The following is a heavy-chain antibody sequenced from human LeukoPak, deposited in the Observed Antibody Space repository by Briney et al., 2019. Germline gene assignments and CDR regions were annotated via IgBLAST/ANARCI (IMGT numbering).Heavy chain of an antibody. V-gene: IGHV3-23*01. CDR1: GFTFISYG. CDR3: AKAHPTYYYDSSEYYFDY. J-gene: IGHJ4*02. D-gene: IGHD3-22*01. Sequence: GGSLRLSCAASGFTFISYGMSWVRQAPGKGLEWVSAISGSGGSTYYADSVKGRFTISRDNSKNTLYLQMNSLRAEDTAVYYCAKAHPTYYYDSSEYYFDYWSQGILVTVSS. CDR2: ISGSGGST.